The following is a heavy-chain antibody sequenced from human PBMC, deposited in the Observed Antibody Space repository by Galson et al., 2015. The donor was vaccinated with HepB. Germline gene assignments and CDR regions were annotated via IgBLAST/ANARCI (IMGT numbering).Heavy chain of an antibody. CDR3: TIRFGAVTGPIDY. CDR1: GLTFSNAW. CDR2: IKSKTDGGTA. Sequence: SLRLSCAASGLTFSNAWMSWVRQAPGKGLEWVGRIKSKTDGGTADYAAPVKGRFAISRDDSKNTLYLQMNSLKTEDTAVYYCTIRFGAVTGPIDYWGQGTLVTVSS. V-gene: IGHV3-15*01. D-gene: IGHD6-19*01. J-gene: IGHJ4*02.